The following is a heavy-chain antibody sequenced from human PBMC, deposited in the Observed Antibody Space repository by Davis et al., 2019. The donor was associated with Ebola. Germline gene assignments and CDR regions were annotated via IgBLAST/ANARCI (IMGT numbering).Heavy chain of an antibody. CDR2: INAGNGNT. CDR1: GYTFTSYG. Sequence: ASVKVSCKASGYTFTSYGISWVRQAPGQRLEWMGWINAGNGNTKYSQKFQGRVTITRDTSASTAYMELSSLRSEDTAVYYCARGSVEWELLFYYYGMDVWGQGTTVTVSS. D-gene: IGHD1-26*01. CDR3: ARGSVEWELLFYYYGMDV. J-gene: IGHJ6*02. V-gene: IGHV1-3*01.